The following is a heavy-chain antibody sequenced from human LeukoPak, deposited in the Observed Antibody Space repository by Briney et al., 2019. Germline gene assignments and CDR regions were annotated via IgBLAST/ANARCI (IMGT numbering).Heavy chain of an antibody. D-gene: IGHD5-12*01. V-gene: IGHV3-48*04. J-gene: IGHJ4*02. Sequence: GGSLRLSCAASGFTLSSYWMNWVRQAPGKGLEWVSHISSSGVTIYYADSVKGRSTISRDNAKNSLYLQMNRLRAEDTAVYYCARDIGGYSGCDLDHWGQGTLVTVSS. CDR1: GFTLSSYW. CDR2: ISSSGVTI. CDR3: ARDIGGYSGCDLDH.